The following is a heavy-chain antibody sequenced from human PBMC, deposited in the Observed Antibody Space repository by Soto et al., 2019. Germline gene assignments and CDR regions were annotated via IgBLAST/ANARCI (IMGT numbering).Heavy chain of an antibody. J-gene: IGHJ5*02. CDR3: ARESIAARPVDP. CDR2: MHYSGSS. D-gene: IGHD6-6*01. Sequence: QVQLQESGPGLVKPSQTLSLTCTVSGGSISSGGYYWSCIRQHPGKGLEWIGYMHYSGSSYYNSSLKSRVTISVDTSKNQFSLKLSSVTAADTAVYYCARESIAARPVDPWGQGILVTVSS. V-gene: IGHV4-31*03. CDR1: GGSISSGGYY.